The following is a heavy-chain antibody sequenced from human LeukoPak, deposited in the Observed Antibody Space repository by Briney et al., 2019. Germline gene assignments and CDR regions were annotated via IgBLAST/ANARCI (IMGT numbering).Heavy chain of an antibody. Sequence: GESLKISCKGSGYRFTRYWIGWVRQMPGKGLEWMGIIHPGDSDTRYSPSFQGQVTFSADKSISTAYLQWSSLKASDTAMYYCARPGAYDILTGYQGAFDIWGRGTMVTVSS. J-gene: IGHJ3*02. CDR2: IHPGDSDT. CDR1: GYRFTRYW. CDR3: ARPGAYDILTGYQGAFDI. V-gene: IGHV5-51*01. D-gene: IGHD3-9*01.